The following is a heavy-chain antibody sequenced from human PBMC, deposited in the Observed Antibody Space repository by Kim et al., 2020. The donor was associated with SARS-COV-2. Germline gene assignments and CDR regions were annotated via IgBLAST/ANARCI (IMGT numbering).Heavy chain of an antibody. J-gene: IGHJ4*02. Sequence: GKGRFTLSRDNSKNTLYLQMNSLRAEDTAVYYCARTYYYGSGSYYNPFDYWGQGTLVTVSS. V-gene: IGHV3-30*07. D-gene: IGHD3-10*01. CDR3: ARTYYYGSGSYYNPFDY.